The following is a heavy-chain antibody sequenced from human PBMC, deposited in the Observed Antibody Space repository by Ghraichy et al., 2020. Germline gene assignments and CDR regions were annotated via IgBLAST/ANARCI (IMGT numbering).Heavy chain of an antibody. CDR2: IYYSGST. V-gene: IGHV4-39*01. CDR1: GGSISSSNYY. Sequence: SETLSLTCTVSGGSISSSNYYWGWIRQPPGKGLEWIGSIYYSGSTYYNPSLKSRVTISVDTSKNQFSLKLSSVTAADAAVYYCARQSSSGYDDLDYWGQGTLVTVSS. J-gene: IGHJ4*02. D-gene: IGHD3-22*01. CDR3: ARQSSSGYDDLDY.